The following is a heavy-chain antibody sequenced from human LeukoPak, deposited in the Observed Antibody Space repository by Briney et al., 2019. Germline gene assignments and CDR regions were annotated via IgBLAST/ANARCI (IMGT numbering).Heavy chain of an antibody. Sequence: SETLSLTCSVSGGSISPYYWNWIRQPPGKGLEWIAYIYYSGNTNYNPSLKSRVTISVDTSKNQFSLKLSSVTAADTAVYYCARDVGATPGYFDYWGQGTLVTVSS. CDR2: IYYSGNT. CDR3: ARDVGATPGYFDY. D-gene: IGHD1-26*01. J-gene: IGHJ4*02. V-gene: IGHV4-59*01. CDR1: GGSISPYY.